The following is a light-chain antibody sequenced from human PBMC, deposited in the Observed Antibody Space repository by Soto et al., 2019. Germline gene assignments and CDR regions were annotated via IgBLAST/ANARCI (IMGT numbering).Light chain of an antibody. J-gene: IGKJ2*01. CDR2: CAS. Sequence: EIVFTQSPDTLSLSPGERATLSCRASQSVSGGSVLWYQHKPGQAPRLLISCASNRATGIPDRFSGRGSGTDFTLTISRLDPEDCVVYYCQHDVNSPHMYIFGHGTKLEIK. V-gene: IGKV3-20*01. CDR1: QSVSGGS. CDR3: QHDVNSPHMYI.